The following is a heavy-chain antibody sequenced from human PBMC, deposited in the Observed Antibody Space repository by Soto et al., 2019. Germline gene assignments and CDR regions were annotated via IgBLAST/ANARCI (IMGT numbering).Heavy chain of an antibody. CDR3: ARRASR. D-gene: IGHD1-26*01. CDR1: GFTFSSFA. J-gene: IGHJ3*01. CDR2: IHPSGHTI. Sequence: PGGSLRLSCAASGFTFSSFAMYWVRQAPGKGLEWVSYIHPSGHTIFYADSVKGRFTISRDNAKNSLDLQMSSLRAEDSAVYYCARRASRWGQGTMVTVSS. V-gene: IGHV3-48*03.